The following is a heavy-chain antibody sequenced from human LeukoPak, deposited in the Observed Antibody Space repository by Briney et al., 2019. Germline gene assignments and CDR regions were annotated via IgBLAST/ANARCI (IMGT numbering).Heavy chain of an antibody. J-gene: IGHJ4*02. CDR2: IRYDGSNK. D-gene: IGHD3-10*01. V-gene: IGHV3-30*02. CDR3: AKDTYYGSGSYNGFNY. Sequence: GGSLRLSCAASGFTFSSYGMPWVRQAPGKGLEWVAFIRYDGSNKYYADSVKGRFTISRDNSKNTLYLQMNSLRAEDTAVYYCAKDTYYGSGSYNGFNYWGQGTLVTVSS. CDR1: GFTFSSYG.